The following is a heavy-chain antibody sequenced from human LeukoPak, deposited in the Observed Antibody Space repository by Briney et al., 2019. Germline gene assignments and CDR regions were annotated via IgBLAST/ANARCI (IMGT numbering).Heavy chain of an antibody. CDR1: GYSFTSYW. V-gene: IGHV5-51*01. CDR2: IYPGDSDT. J-gene: IGHJ4*02. CDR3: ARSQYSSILYYFDY. Sequence: GESLKISCEGSGYSFTSYWIGWVRQMPGKGLEWMGIIYPGDSDTTYSPSFQGQVTISADKSISTAYLQWSSLKASDTAMYYCARSQYSSILYYFDYWGQGTLVTVSS. D-gene: IGHD6-13*01.